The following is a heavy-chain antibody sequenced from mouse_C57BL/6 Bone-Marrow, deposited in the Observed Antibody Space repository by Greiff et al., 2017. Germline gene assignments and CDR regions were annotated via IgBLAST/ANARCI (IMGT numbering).Heavy chain of an antibody. V-gene: IGHV1-64*01. CDR1: GYTFTSYW. CDR2: IHPNSGST. Sequence: QVQLQQPGAELVKPGASVKLSCKASGYTFTSYWMHWVKQRPGQGLEWIGMIHPNSGSTNYNEKFKSKATLTVDKSSSTAYMQLSSLTSDDSAVYYCARGGTTVVRYFDYWGQGTTLTVSS. D-gene: IGHD1-1*01. CDR3: ARGGTTVVRYFDY. J-gene: IGHJ2*01.